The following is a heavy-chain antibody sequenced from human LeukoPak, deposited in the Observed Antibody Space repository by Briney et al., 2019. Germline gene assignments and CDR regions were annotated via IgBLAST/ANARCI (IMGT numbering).Heavy chain of an antibody. CDR1: GYTFTSYG. CDR2: IIPIFGTA. Sequence: ASVKVSCKASGYTFTSYGISWVRQAPGQGLEWMGGIIPIFGTANYAQKFQGRVTMTRDTSTSTVYMELSSLRSEDTAVYYCAVVGGNSDYNWFDPWGQGTLVTVSS. J-gene: IGHJ5*02. D-gene: IGHD4-23*01. CDR3: AVVGGNSDYNWFDP. V-gene: IGHV1-69*05.